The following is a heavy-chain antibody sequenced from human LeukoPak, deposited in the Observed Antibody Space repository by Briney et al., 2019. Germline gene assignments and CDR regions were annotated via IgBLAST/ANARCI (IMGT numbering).Heavy chain of an antibody. V-gene: IGHV3-21*01. J-gene: IGHJ4*02. CDR2: ISSSSYI. Sequence: AWSLTLSCVPSGFTFSSYSMNWVRQAPGKGLEWVSSISSSSYIYYPDSVKGRFTISRDNAKNSLYLQMNSLRAEDAAVYYCAGDTGHSDYGDEGKDYWGQGTLVTVSS. CDR1: GFTFSSYS. D-gene: IGHD4-17*01. CDR3: AGDTGHSDYGDEGKDY.